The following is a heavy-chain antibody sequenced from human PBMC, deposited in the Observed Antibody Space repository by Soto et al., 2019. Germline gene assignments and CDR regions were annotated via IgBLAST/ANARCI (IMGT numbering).Heavy chain of an antibody. J-gene: IGHJ6*02. CDR3: AREGFWSGYYMFSGVPPPKDYGMDV. CDR1: GYTFTTYG. V-gene: IGHV1-18*01. Sequence: RASVKVSCKASGYTFTTYGISWVRQAPGQGLEWMGWISAYNGNTNYAQKLQGRVTMTTGTSTSTAYMELRSLRSDDTAVYYCAREGFWSGYYMFSGVPPPKDYGMDVWGQGTTVTVSS. D-gene: IGHD3-3*01. CDR2: ISAYNGNT.